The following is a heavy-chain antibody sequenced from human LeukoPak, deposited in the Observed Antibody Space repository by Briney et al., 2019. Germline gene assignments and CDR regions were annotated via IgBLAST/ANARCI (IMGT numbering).Heavy chain of an antibody. CDR3: AKGSARQTYYFDY. Sequence: PGGSLRLSCAASGFTFDDYAMHWVRQAPGKGLEWVSGISWNSGSIGYADSVKGRFTISRDNSKNTLYLQMNSLRAEDTAVYYCAKGSARQTYYFDYWGQGTLVTVSS. CDR1: GFTFDDYA. J-gene: IGHJ4*02. V-gene: IGHV3-9*01. CDR2: ISWNSGSI.